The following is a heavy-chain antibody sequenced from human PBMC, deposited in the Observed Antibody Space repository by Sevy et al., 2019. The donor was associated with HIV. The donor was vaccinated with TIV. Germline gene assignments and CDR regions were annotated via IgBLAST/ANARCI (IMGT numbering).Heavy chain of an antibody. CDR3: ARHSHPGIAVAGPGRHFEY. V-gene: IGHV4-39*01. D-gene: IGHD6-19*01. Sequence: SETLSLTCTVSEGLISSRNYYWGWIRQCPGKGLEWRATMYSGGNVYYNPSLQSRVTISMDTSKNQLSLKVTSVTAADTSVYYCARHSHPGIAVAGPGRHFEYWAREPWSPSPQ. J-gene: IGHJ4*02. CDR2: MYSGGNV. CDR1: EGLISSRNYY.